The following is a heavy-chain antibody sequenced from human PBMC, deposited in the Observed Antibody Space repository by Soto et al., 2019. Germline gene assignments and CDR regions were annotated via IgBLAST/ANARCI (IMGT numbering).Heavy chain of an antibody. CDR2: FYYSGST. J-gene: IGHJ4*02. CDR3: ARGTLTSYFDY. Sequence: XXTLSLTCTVSGGSISSYYWRWIRQPPGKGLEWIGYFYYSGSTNYNPSLKSRVTISVDTSKNQFSLKLRSVTAADTAVYYCARGTLTSYFDYWGQGTLVTVS. CDR1: GGSISSYY. V-gene: IGHV4-59*01.